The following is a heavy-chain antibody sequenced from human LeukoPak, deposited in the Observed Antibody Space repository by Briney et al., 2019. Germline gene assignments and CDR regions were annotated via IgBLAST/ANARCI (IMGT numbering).Heavy chain of an antibody. CDR2: INSDGSST. CDR3: ASSTQISKYADY. D-gene: IGHD2-2*01. J-gene: IGHJ4*02. V-gene: IGHV3-74*01. CDR1: GFTVSSNY. Sequence: PGGSLRLSCAASGFTVSSNYMSWVRQAPGKGLVWVSRINSDGSSTTYADSVRGRFTISRDNAKSTLYLQMNSLRAEDTAVYYCASSTQISKYADYWGQGALVTVSS.